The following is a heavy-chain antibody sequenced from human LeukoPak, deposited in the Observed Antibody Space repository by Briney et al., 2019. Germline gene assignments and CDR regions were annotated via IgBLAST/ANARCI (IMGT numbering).Heavy chain of an antibody. J-gene: IGHJ4*02. CDR1: GFTFSDFW. Sequence: GGSLRLSCAASGFTFSDFWMYWVRQAPGKGLVWISNINEHGTTAYADSLKGRFTISRDNSKNTLYLQMNSLRAEDTAVYYCGRVGDGYNDNYWGQGTLVTVSS. CDR2: INEHGTT. D-gene: IGHD5-24*01. V-gene: IGHV3-74*01. CDR3: GRVGDGYNDNY.